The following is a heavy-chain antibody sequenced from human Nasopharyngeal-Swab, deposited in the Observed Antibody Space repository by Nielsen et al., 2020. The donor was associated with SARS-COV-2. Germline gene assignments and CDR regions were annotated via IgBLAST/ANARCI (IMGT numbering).Heavy chain of an antibody. CDR2: IYYSGST. V-gene: IGHV4-30-4*01. CDR3: ARVFPDYYDSSGYLDY. D-gene: IGHD3-22*01. J-gene: IGHJ4*02. Sequence: WIRQPPGKGLEWIGYIYYSGSTYCNPSLKSRVTISVDTSKNQFSLKLSSVTAADTAVYYCARVFPDYYDSSGYLDYWGQGTLVTVSS.